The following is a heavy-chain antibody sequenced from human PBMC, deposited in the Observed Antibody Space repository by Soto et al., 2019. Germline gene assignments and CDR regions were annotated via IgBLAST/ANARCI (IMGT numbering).Heavy chain of an antibody. CDR3: VSQRTSVLTQAYFDY. CDR1: GGSLSTPVW. CDR2: VYYRGRS. Sequence: SETLSLTCGVSGGSLSTPVWWRWVRLPPGKGLEWIGSVYYRGRSYSKSSVKSRVTISVDTSKNQFSLNLNSVTASDTAVYYCVSQRTSVLTQAYFDYWGPGALVTVSS. J-gene: IGHJ4*02. D-gene: IGHD2-8*01. V-gene: IGHV4-39*01.